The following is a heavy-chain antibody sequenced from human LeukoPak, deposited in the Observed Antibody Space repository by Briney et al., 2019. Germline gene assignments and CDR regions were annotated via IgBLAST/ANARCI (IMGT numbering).Heavy chain of an antibody. J-gene: IGHJ4*02. Sequence: GGSLRLSCAASGFTFSSYWMSWVRQAPGKGLEWVANIKQDGSEKYYVDSVKGRFTISRDNAKNSLYLQMNSLRAEDTAVYYRARANDYYDSSGYYFKYYFDYWGQGTLVTVSS. V-gene: IGHV3-7*01. CDR3: ARANDYYDSSGYYFKYYFDY. CDR1: GFTFSSYW. D-gene: IGHD3-22*01. CDR2: IKQDGSEK.